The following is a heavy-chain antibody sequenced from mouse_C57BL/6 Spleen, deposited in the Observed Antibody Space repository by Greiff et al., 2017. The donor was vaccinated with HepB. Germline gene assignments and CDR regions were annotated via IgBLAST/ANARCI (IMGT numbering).Heavy chain of an antibody. D-gene: IGHD5-5*01. J-gene: IGHJ1*03. V-gene: IGHV1-69*01. CDR2: IDPSDSYT. CDR1: GYTFTSYW. Sequence: QVQLQQSGAELVMPGASVKLSCKASGYTFTSYWMHWVKQRPGQGLEWIGEIDPSDSYTNYNQKFKGKSTLTVDKSSSTAYMQLSSLTSEDSAVYYCARSDYPYWYFDVWGTGTTVTVSS. CDR3: ARSDYPYWYFDV.